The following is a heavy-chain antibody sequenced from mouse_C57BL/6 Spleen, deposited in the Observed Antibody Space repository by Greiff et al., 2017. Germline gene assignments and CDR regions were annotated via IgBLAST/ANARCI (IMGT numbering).Heavy chain of an antibody. CDR2: IDPNSGGT. V-gene: IGHV1-72*01. Sequence: VQLQQPGAELVKPGASVKLSCKASGYTFTSYWMHWVKQRPGRGLEWIGRIDPNSGGTKYNEKFKSKATLTVDKPSSTAYMQRSSLTSEDSAVYYCARGSYYGPYAMDYWGQGTSVTVSS. CDR3: ARGSYYGPYAMDY. J-gene: IGHJ4*01. CDR1: GYTFTSYW. D-gene: IGHD2-10*01.